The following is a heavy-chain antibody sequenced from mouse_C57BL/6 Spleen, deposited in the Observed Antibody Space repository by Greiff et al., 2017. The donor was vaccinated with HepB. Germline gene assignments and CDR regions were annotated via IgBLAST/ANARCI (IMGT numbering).Heavy chain of an antibody. V-gene: IGHV2-5*01. D-gene: IGHD1-1*01. CDR3: AKNYYGSSYFDY. J-gene: IGHJ2*01. CDR1: GFSLTSYG. CDR2: IWRGGST. Sequence: VHLVESGPGLVQPSQSLSITCTVSGFSLTSYGVHWVRQSPGKGLEWLGVIWRGGSTDYNAAFMSRLSITKDNSKSQVFFKMNSLQADDTAIYYCAKNYYGSSYFDYWGQGTTLTVSS.